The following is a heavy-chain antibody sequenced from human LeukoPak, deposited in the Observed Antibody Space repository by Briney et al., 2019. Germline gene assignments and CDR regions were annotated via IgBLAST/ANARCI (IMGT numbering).Heavy chain of an antibody. V-gene: IGHV3-74*01. CDR2: IASDGSST. CDR1: GFTFSSYW. Sequence: GSLRLSCAASGFTFSSYWMNWVRQAPGKGLVWVSRIASDGSSTTYADSVKGRFTISRDNAFHTLYLQMNSLRAEDTAVYYCARGPYGDYRSNWEAWFDPWGQGTLVTVSS. D-gene: IGHD4-17*01. J-gene: IGHJ5*02. CDR3: ARGPYGDYRSNWEAWFDP.